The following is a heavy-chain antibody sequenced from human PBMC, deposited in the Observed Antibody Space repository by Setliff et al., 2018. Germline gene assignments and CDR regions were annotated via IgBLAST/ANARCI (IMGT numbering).Heavy chain of an antibody. CDR2: MNPYTGKT. Sequence: ASVKVSCKASGYTFTSYDINWVRQAPGQGLEWMGWMNPYTGKTGFAQKFQGRVTITADESTSTAYMELSSLRSEDTAVYYCVRERPPRGDGYHFDIWGQGTMVTVSS. CDR3: VRERPPRGDGYHFDI. J-gene: IGHJ3*02. D-gene: IGHD3-10*01. V-gene: IGHV1-8*03. CDR1: GYTFTSYD.